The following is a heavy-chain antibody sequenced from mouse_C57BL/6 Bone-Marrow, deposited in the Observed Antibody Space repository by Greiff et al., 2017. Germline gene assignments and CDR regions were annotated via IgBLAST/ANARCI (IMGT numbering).Heavy chain of an antibody. J-gene: IGHJ4*01. CDR3: ASWVLPYTMDY. CDR1: GYTFTDYY. CDR2: INPNNGGT. D-gene: IGHD1-1*01. V-gene: IGHV1-18*01. Sequence: EVQLQQSGPELVKPGASVKLSCKASGYTFTDYYMDWVKQSHGKSLEWIGDINPNNGGTIYNQKFKGKATLTVDKSSSTAYMELRSLTTEDTAVYYCASWVLPYTMDYWGQGTSVTVSS.